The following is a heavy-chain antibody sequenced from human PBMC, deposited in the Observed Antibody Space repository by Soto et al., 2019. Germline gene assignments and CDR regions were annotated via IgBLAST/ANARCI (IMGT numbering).Heavy chain of an antibody. Sequence: VQLVESGGGLVQPGRSLRLSCAASGFTFDDYAMHWVRQAPGKGLEWVSGISWNSGSIGYADSVKGRFTISRDNAKNSLYLQMNSLRAEDTALYYCAKDLYSSGPRDFDYWGQGTLVTVSS. CDR2: ISWNSGSI. J-gene: IGHJ4*02. CDR3: AKDLYSSGPRDFDY. D-gene: IGHD6-19*01. V-gene: IGHV3-9*01. CDR1: GFTFDDYA.